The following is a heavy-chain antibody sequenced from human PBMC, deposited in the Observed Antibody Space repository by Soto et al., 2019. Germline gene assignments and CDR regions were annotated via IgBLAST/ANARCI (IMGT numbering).Heavy chain of an antibody. V-gene: IGHV1-69*13. CDR2: IIPIFGTA. CDR1: GGTFSSYA. J-gene: IGHJ4*02. CDR3: ASGPGYCSSTSCYFPPHFDY. D-gene: IGHD2-2*01. Sequence: SVKVSCKASGGTFSSYAISWVRQAPGQGLEWMGGIIPIFGTANYAQKFQGRVTITADESTSTAYMELSSLRSEDTAVYYCASGPGYCSSTSCYFPPHFDYWGQGTLVTVSS.